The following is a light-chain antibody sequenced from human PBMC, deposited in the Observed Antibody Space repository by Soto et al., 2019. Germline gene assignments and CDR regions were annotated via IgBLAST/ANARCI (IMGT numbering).Light chain of an antibody. V-gene: IGKV2-40*01. CDR2: TLS. CDR1: QSLLDSDDGNTY. J-gene: IGKJ1*01. CDR3: MQRGVFPWT. Sequence: EIVMTQTPLSLPVTPGEPASISCRSNQSLLDSDDGNTYLDWYLQKAGQSPQLLIYTLSNLASGVPDRFSGSGSGTDFTLKISRVDAEDVGVYYCMQRGVFPWTFGQGTKVDIK.